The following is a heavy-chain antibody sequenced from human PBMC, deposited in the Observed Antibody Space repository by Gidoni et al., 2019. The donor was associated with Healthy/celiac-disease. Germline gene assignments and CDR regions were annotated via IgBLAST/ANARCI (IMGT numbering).Heavy chain of an antibody. J-gene: IGHJ5*02. CDR2: ISGSGGST. D-gene: IGHD6-13*01. V-gene: IGHV3-23*01. Sequence: VQLLESGGGLVQPGGSLSLSCAASGFPFSSSAMSWVRQAPGKGLEWVSAISGSGGSTYYADSVKGRFTISRDNSKNTLYLQMNSLRAEDTAVYYCAKFKGSSWYGTNNWFDPWGQGTLVTVSS. CDR3: AKFKGSSWYGTNNWFDP. CDR1: GFPFSSSA.